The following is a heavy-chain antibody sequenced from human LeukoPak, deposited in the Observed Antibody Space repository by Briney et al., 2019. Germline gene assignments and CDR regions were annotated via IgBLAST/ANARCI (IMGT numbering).Heavy chain of an antibody. D-gene: IGHD5-18*01. CDR1: GGSISSYY. CDR2: IYYSGST. CDR3: ARAPSRGYSYGYDFDY. V-gene: IGHV4-59*12. J-gene: IGHJ4*02. Sequence: PSETLSLTCTVSGGSISSYYWSWIRQPPGKGLEWIGYIYYSGSTNYNPSLKSRVTISVDTSKNQFSLKLSSVTAADTAVYYCARAPSRGYSYGYDFDYWGQGTLVTVSS.